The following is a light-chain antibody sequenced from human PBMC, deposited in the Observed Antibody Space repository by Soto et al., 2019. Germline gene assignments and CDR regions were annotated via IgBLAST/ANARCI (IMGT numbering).Light chain of an antibody. CDR1: QGISNK. V-gene: IGKV1-27*01. Sequence: DVQMSQSPSSLSASVGDRVSITCRASQGISNKVAWYQQKPGKAPKLLIYAASTLQSGVPSRFSGSGSGTDFTLTISSLQPEDVATYYCQKYNSGPTFGQGTRLEI. J-gene: IGKJ5*01. CDR3: QKYNSGPT. CDR2: AAS.